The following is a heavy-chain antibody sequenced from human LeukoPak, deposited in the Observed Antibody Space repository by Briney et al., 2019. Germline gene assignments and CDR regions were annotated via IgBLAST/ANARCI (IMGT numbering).Heavy chain of an antibody. CDR3: AREPDHCSSTSCYNQNYYYYGMDV. Sequence: GESLQISCKGSGYSFTSYWIGWVRQMPGKGLEWMGIIYPGDSDNRYSPSFQGQVTISADKSISTAYLQWSSLKASDTAMYYCAREPDHCSSTSCYNQNYYYYGMDVWGQGTTVTVSS. CDR2: IYPGDSDN. CDR1: GYSFTSYW. D-gene: IGHD2-2*02. J-gene: IGHJ6*02. V-gene: IGHV5-51*01.